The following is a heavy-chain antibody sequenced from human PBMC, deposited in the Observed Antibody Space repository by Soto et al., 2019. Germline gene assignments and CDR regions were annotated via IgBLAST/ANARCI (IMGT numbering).Heavy chain of an antibody. D-gene: IGHD3-3*01. Sequence: ASVKVSCTASGYTFTSYDINWVRQATGQGLEWMGWMNPNSGNTGYAQKFQGRVTMTRNTSISTAYMELSSLRSEDTAVYYCARMYYDFWSGYDGNYYYYMDVWGKGTTVTVSS. CDR2: MNPNSGNT. CDR1: GYTFTSYD. V-gene: IGHV1-8*01. CDR3: ARMYYDFWSGYDGNYYYYMDV. J-gene: IGHJ6*03.